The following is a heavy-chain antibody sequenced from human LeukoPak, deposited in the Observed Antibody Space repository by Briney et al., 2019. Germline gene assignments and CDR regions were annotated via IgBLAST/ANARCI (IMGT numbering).Heavy chain of an antibody. V-gene: IGHV3-74*01. Sequence: GGSLRLSCAASGFTFRSYWMEWVRQAPGKGLVWVSRINGDGTIANYADSVKGRFTISRDNAKNTLYLEINSLRAEDTAVYYCARGIVDGSYRGWSQGTLVTVSS. J-gene: IGHJ4*02. CDR2: INGDGTIA. D-gene: IGHD1-26*01. CDR1: GFTFRSYW. CDR3: ARGIVDGSYRG.